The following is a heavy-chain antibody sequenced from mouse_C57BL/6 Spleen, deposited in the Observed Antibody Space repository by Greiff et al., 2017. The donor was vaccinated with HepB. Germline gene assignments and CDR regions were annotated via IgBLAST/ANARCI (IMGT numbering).Heavy chain of an antibody. V-gene: IGHV3-6*01. CDR1: GYSITSGYY. CDR3: ARDPDGYYGYFDV. Sequence: EVKLVESGPGLVKPSQSLSLTCSVTGYSITSGYYWNWIRQFPGNKLEWMGYISYDGSNNYNPSLKNRISITRDTSKNQFFLKLNSVTTEDTATYYCARDPDGYYGYFDVWGTGTTVTVSS. CDR2: ISYDGSN. J-gene: IGHJ1*03. D-gene: IGHD2-3*01.